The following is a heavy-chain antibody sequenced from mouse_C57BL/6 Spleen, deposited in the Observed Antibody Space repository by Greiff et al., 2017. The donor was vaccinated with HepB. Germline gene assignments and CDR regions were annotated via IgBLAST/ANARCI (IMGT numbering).Heavy chain of an antibody. CDR2: ISSGSSTI. J-gene: IGHJ3*01. CDR3: ARSGDGYWFAY. CDR1: GFTFSDYG. V-gene: IGHV5-17*01. D-gene: IGHD2-3*01. Sequence: EVKLVESGGGLVKPGGSLKLSCAASGFTFSDYGMHWVRQAPEKGLEWVAYISSGSSTIYYADTVKGRFTISRDNAKNTLFLQMTSLRSEDTAMYYCARSGDGYWFAYWGQGTLVTVSA.